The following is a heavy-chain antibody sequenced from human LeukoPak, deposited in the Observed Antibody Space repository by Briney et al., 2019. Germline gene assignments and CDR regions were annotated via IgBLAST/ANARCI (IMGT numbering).Heavy chain of an antibody. CDR2: ICSSGSA. Sequence: PSQTLSLTCTVSGGSISSGVYCWSWIRQRPGEGLQWIGYICSSGSAYYNASLKSRVSMSTDTSNNQFSLKLNSVTAADTAVYYCARDGGGSLHGMDVWGQGTTVTVSS. CDR3: ARDGGGSLHGMDV. J-gene: IGHJ6*02. CDR1: GGSISSGVYC. D-gene: IGHD2-15*01. V-gene: IGHV4-31*03.